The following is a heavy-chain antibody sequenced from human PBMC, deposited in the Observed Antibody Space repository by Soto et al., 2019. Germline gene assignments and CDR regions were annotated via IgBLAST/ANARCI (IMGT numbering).Heavy chain of an antibody. J-gene: IGHJ4*02. CDR3: ARGLDIVGATPTFDY. CDR2: IYYSGST. CDR1: GGSISSYY. V-gene: IGHV4-59*01. Sequence: SETLSLTCTVSGGSISSYYWSWIRQPPGKGLEWIGYIYYSGSTNYNPSLKSRVTISVDTSKNQFSLKLSSVTAADTAVYYCARGLDIVGATPTFDYWGQGTLVTVSS. D-gene: IGHD1-26*01.